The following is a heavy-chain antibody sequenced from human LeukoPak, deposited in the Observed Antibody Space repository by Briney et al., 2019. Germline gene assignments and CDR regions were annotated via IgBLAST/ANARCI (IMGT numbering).Heavy chain of an antibody. CDR3: ARDQQESSSWYSDY. CDR1: GGTFSSYA. J-gene: IGHJ4*02. CDR2: IIPILGIA. V-gene: IGHV1-69*04. Sequence: SVKVSCKASGGTFSSYAISWVRQAPGQGLEWMGRIIPILGIANYAQKFQGRVTITADKSTSTAYMELSSLRSEDTAVYYCARDQQESSSWYSDYWGQGALVTVSS. D-gene: IGHD6-13*01.